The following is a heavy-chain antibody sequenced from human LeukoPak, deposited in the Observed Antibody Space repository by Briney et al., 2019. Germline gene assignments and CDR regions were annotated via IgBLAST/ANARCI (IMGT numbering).Heavy chain of an antibody. J-gene: IGHJ4*02. CDR2: ISGYSGNT. CDR1: GYTFTSYG. CDR3: ARTLDTADDY. Sequence: ASVKVSCKASGYTFTSYGISWVRQAPGQGLEWMGWISGYSGNTNYVQKFQGRVTMATDTSTSTVYMELSSLRSEDTAVYYCARTLDTADDYWGQGTLVTVSS. V-gene: IGHV1-18*01. D-gene: IGHD5-18*01.